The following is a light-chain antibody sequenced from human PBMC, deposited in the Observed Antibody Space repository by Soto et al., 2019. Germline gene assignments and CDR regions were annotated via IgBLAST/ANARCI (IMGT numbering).Light chain of an antibody. CDR1: QTINSW. J-gene: IGKJ5*01. CDR2: DAS. CDR3: QHADSFPLIT. Sequence: DIQMTQSSSTLSASVGDRVTITCRASQTINSWLAWYQQKPGKAPKVLIFDASSLKTGVPSRFSGSGSGTDFTLTISSLQPEDFATYYCQHADSFPLITFGQGTRLEIK. V-gene: IGKV1-5*01.